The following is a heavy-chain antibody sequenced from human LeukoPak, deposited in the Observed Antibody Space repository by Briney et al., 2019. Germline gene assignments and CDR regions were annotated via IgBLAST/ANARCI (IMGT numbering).Heavy chain of an antibody. D-gene: IGHD2-15*01. J-gene: IGHJ6*02. CDR2: ISYDGSNK. Sequence: GRSLRLSCAASGFTFSSYGMHWVRQAPGKGLEWVAVISYDGSNKYYADSVKGRFTISRDNSKNTLYLQMNSLRAEDTAVYYCAKDRGYCSGGSCYGMDVWGQGTTVTVSS. V-gene: IGHV3-30*18. CDR3: AKDRGYCSGGSCYGMDV. CDR1: GFTFSSYG.